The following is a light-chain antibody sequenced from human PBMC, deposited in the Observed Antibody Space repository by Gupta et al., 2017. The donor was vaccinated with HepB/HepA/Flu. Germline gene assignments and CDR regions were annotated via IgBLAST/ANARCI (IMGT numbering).Light chain of an antibody. J-gene: IGLJ3*02. CDR1: SSNIGAGYD. Sequence: QSVLTQPPSVSGAPGQTVTSSCTGSSSNIGAGYDVPWYQQLTGTAPKLLIYRNSNRPSGVPGRFSGSKSGTSASLASTGLQADDEADYYCQAYDSSMSGVVFGGGTRLTVL. V-gene: IGLV1-40*01. CDR3: QAYDSSMSGVV. CDR2: RNS.